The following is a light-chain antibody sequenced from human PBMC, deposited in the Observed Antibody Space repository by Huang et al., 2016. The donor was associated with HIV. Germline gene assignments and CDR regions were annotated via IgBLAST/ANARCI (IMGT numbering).Light chain of an antibody. CDR3: MQGTHWPRS. CDR1: QSLVHSDGNTY. V-gene: IGKV2-30*02. Sequence: DVVMTQSPLSLPVTLGQPASISCRSSQSLVHSDGNTYLNWFQQRPGQSPRRLSYKVSNRDSGVPDRFSGSGSGTDFTLQISRVEAEDVGVYYCMQGTHWPRSFGQGTRLEIK. J-gene: IGKJ5*01. CDR2: KVS.